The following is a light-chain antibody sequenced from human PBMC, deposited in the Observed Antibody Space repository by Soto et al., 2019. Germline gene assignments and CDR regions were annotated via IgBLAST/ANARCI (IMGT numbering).Light chain of an antibody. CDR1: SSDVGGFNF. V-gene: IGLV2-14*03. Sequence: QSVLTQPASVSGSPGQSITISCTGTSSDVGGFNFVSWYQHHPDKAPKLMIYYVSNRPSGVSNRFSGSKSGNTASLTISGLQPEDEADYYCSSYTSSSTVVFGGGTKLTVL. CDR3: SSYTSSSTVV. J-gene: IGLJ2*01. CDR2: YVS.